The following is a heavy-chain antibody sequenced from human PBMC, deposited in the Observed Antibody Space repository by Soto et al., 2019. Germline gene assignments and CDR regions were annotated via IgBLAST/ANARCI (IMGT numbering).Heavy chain of an antibody. V-gene: IGHV4-59*08. J-gene: IGHJ6*02. Sequence: SETLSLTCAVYGGSFSGYYWSWIRQPPGRGLEWIGHIHYSGSTNYNPSLKSRVTISVDTSKNQVSLKLSSVTAADTAMYFCARQVSSAWPPYYYDMDVWGQGTTVTVSS. CDR3: ARQVSSAWPPYYYDMDV. CDR1: GGSFSGYY. D-gene: IGHD6-25*01. CDR2: IHYSGST.